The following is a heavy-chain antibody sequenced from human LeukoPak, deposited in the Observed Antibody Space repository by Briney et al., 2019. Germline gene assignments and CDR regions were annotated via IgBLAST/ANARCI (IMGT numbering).Heavy chain of an antibody. CDR1: GFTFDDYA. V-gene: IGHV3-43*02. J-gene: IGHJ3*01. D-gene: IGHD1-26*01. Sequence: GGSLRLSCAASGFTFDDYAMHWVRQAPGKGLEWVSLISGDGGSTYYADSVKGRFTISRDNSKNSLYLQMNSLRTEDTALYYCAKDISSGSYYDAFDFCGQGTMVTVSS. CDR2: ISGDGGST. CDR3: AKDISSGSYYDAFDF.